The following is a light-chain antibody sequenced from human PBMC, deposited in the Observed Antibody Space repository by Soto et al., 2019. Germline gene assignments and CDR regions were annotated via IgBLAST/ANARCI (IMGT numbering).Light chain of an antibody. Sequence: EIVMTHSPSTLSLSPGERASLPFVASHSISTNLAWYQQKPGHAPRLLIYVASTRATGLPARFSGSGSETEFTLTISSLQSEDFAVYYCQQYHNWPRTFGQGTKVDIK. CDR3: QQYHNWPRT. V-gene: IGKV3-15*01. CDR1: HSISTN. CDR2: VAS. J-gene: IGKJ1*01.